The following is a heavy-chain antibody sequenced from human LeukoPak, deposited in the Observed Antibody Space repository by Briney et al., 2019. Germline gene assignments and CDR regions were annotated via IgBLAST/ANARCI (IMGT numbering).Heavy chain of an antibody. V-gene: IGHV3-30*18. J-gene: IGHJ4*02. D-gene: IGHD5-18*01. CDR2: ISYDGSNK. CDR1: GFTFSSYG. Sequence: GRSLRLSCAASGFTFSSYGMHWVRQAPGKGLEWVAVISYDGSNKYYADSVKGRFTISRDNSKNTLYLQMNSLRAEDTAVYYCANLEIYSYGVDYWGQGTLVTVSS. CDR3: ANLEIYSYGVDY.